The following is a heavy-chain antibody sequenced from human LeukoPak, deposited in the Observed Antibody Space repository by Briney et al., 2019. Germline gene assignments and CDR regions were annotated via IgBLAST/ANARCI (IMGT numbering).Heavy chain of an antibody. V-gene: IGHV1-3*01. CDR2: IIAGNGNT. Sequence: ASVTVSCTASGYTFTSYAIHWVRQAPGQRLKWMGWIIAGNGNTKYSQRFQGRVTITRDTSASTAYMELSSLRSEDTAVYYCARVGYCSSTSCLNFDHWGQGTLVTVSS. D-gene: IGHD2-2*01. CDR3: ARVGYCSSTSCLNFDH. CDR1: GYTFTSYA. J-gene: IGHJ4*02.